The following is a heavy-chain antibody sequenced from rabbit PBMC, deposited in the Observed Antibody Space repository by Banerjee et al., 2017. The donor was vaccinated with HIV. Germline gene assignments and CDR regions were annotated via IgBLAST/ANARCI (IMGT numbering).Heavy chain of an antibody. Sequence: QSLEESGGDLVKPGASLTLTCTASGFTLSSYWMSWVRQAPGKGLEWIAWIYGGSSGTTYYASWAKGRFTISRASSTTVTLRMTSLTAADTATYFCARYISGSGYFNLWGQGTLVTVS. CDR1: GFTLSSYW. D-gene: IGHD1-1*01. CDR2: IYGGSSGTT. CDR3: ARYISGSGYFNL. J-gene: IGHJ4*01. V-gene: IGHV1S40*01.